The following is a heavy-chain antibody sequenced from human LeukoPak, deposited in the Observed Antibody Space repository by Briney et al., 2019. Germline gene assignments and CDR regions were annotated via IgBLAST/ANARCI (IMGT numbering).Heavy chain of an antibody. Sequence: PGGSLRLSCAASGFTFSSYAMSWVRQAPGKGLEWVSAISGSGGSTYYADSVKGRFTIPRDNSKNTLYLQMNSLRAEDTAVYYCAKDAPTLKDFWSGYLNPFDYWGQGTLVTVSS. J-gene: IGHJ4*02. CDR3: AKDAPTLKDFWSGYLNPFDY. CDR1: GFTFSSYA. D-gene: IGHD3-3*01. CDR2: ISGSGGST. V-gene: IGHV3-23*01.